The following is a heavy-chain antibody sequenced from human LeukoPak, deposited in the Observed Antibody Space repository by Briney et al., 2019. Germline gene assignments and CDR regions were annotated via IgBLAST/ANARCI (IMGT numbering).Heavy chain of an antibody. J-gene: IGHJ4*02. V-gene: IGHV5-51*01. D-gene: IGHD6-13*01. CDR2: IYPGDSDT. CDR1: GYSFINYW. CDR3: ARLRYSTTWYDGSFDS. Sequence: GESLQISCKGSGYSFINYWIGWVRQMPGKGLEWMGIIYPGDSDTRDSPSFQGQVTISADKSISTAYLQWSSLKASDTAFYYCARLRYSTTWYDGSFDSWGQGTLVTVSS.